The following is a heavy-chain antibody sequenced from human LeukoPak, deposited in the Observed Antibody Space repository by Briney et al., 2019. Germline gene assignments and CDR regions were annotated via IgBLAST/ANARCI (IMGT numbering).Heavy chain of an antibody. CDR1: GGSISSYY. D-gene: IGHD3-22*01. J-gene: IGHJ4*02. CDR3: AREKDSSGYYQ. V-gene: IGHV4-59*12. Sequence: SETLSLTCTVSGGSISSYYWSWIRQPPGKGLEWIGYIYYSGSTNYNPSLKSRVTISVDTSKNQFSLKLSSVTAVDTAVYYCAREKDSSGYYQWGQGTLVTVSS. CDR2: IYYSGST.